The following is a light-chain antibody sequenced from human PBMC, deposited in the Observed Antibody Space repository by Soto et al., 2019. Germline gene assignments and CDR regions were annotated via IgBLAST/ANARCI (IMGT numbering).Light chain of an antibody. CDR2: TAS. CDR3: QQSSSPPWT. J-gene: IGKJ1*01. Sequence: DIQVTQSPSSLSASVGDRLTITCRASQSITYLNWYQQKPGKAPKLLIYTASTLESGVPSRFSGSGSATDFTLTISSLQPEDFATYYCQQSSSPPWTFGQGTKVEIK. V-gene: IGKV1-39*01. CDR1: QSITY.